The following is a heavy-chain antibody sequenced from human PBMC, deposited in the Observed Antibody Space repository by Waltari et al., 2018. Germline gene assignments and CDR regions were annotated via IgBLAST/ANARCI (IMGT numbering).Heavy chain of an antibody. CDR1: GDSISGNYW. V-gene: IGHV4-4*02. Sequence: QVQLQESGQGLVQPSGTLSLTCAVSGDSISGNYWWSWVRQSPEKGVEWIGQVHQSGKTHYNPSLQSRVTISVDKPKNQFSLNLNSVTAADTAIYYCAGDRAIGLFFDYWGRGTLVTVSS. CDR3: AGDRAIGLFFDY. CDR2: VHQSGKT. D-gene: IGHD2-2*01. J-gene: IGHJ4*02.